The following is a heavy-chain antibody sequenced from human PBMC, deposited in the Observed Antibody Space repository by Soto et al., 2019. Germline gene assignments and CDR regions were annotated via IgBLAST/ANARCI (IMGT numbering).Heavy chain of an antibody. CDR3: ARGSYAQGGKWFDP. CDR1: VRSISTGGYA. V-gene: IGHV4-30-2*01. J-gene: IGHJ5*02. CDR2: IYHSGST. Sequence: SETLYLTLALPVRSISTGGYACGWIRDPPGKGLEWIWYIYHSGSTHYNPSLKSRVTISVDRSKNQFSLKLSSVTAADTAVYYCARGSYAQGGKWFDPWGQGTLVNVSS. D-gene: IGHD2-2*01.